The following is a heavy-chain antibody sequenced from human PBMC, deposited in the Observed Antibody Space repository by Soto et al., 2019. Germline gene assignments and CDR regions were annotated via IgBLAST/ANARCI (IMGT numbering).Heavy chain of an antibody. Sequence: QVQLVESGGGVVQPGRSLRLSCAASGFTFSSYGMHWVRQAPGKGLEWVAVISYDGSNKYYADSVKGRFTISRDNSKNTVYLQMNSRRAEDTVVYYCAKEVWSGPMDVWGQGTTVTVSS. CDR3: AKEVWSGPMDV. J-gene: IGHJ6*02. CDR1: GFTFSSYG. D-gene: IGHD3-3*01. CDR2: ISYDGSNK. V-gene: IGHV3-30*18.